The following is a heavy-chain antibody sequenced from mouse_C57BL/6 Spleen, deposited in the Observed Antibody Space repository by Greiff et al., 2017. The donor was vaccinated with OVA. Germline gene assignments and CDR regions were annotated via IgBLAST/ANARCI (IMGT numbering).Heavy chain of an antibody. D-gene: IGHD2-1*01. J-gene: IGHJ1*03. Sequence: VQLQQPGAELVRPGSSVKLSCKASGYTFTSYWMHWVKQRPIQGLEWIGNIDPSDSETHYNQKFKDKATLTVDKSSSTAYMQLSSLTSEDAAVYYCARWGYGNSDWYFDVWGTGTTVTVSS. CDR2: IDPSDSET. CDR1: GYTFTSYW. V-gene: IGHV1-52*01. CDR3: ARWGYGNSDWYFDV.